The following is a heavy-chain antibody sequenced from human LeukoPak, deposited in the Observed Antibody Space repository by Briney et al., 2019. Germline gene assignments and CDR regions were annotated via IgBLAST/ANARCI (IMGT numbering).Heavy chain of an antibody. CDR1: GGTFSSYA. D-gene: IGHD3-22*01. CDR2: IIAIFGTA. V-gene: IGHV1-69*05. J-gene: IGHJ4*02. CDR3: ATVHYYDSSGYFNY. Sequence: ASVKVSCKASGGTFSSYAISWVRQAPGQGLEWMGGIIAIFGTANYAQKFQGRVTITTDESTSTAYMELSSLRSEDTAVYYCATVHYYDSSGYFNYWGQGTLVTVSS.